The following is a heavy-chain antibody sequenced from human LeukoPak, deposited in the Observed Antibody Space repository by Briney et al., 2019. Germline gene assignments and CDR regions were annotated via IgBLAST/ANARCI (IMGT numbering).Heavy chain of an antibody. CDR3: AREEVTTDYYYYYGMDV. Sequence: SETLSLTCADYGGSFSGYYWSWIRQPPGKGLEWIGEINHSGSTNYNPSLKSRVTISVDTSKNQFSLKLSSVTAADTAVYYCAREEVTTDYYYYYGMDVWGQGTTVTVSS. CDR2: INHSGST. CDR1: GGSFSGYY. V-gene: IGHV4-34*01. D-gene: IGHD4-17*01. J-gene: IGHJ6*02.